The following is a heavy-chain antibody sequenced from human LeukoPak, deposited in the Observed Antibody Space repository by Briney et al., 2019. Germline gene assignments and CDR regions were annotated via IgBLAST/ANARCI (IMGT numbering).Heavy chain of an antibody. Sequence: SETLSLTCSVSGDSIRSGTYYWSWIRQPAGKGLEWIGRIYTSGSTSYNPALKSRVTISVDTSKNQFSLKLTSVTAADTAVYYCARGGGATRIDYWGQGTLVTVSS. V-gene: IGHV4-61*02. CDR3: ARGGGATRIDY. CDR2: IYTSGST. J-gene: IGHJ4*02. D-gene: IGHD3-10*01. CDR1: GDSIRSGTYY.